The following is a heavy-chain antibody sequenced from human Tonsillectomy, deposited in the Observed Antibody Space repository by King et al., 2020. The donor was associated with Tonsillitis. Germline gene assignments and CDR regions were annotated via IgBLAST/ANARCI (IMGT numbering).Heavy chain of an antibody. CDR3: GRHVEIVGVTRKLTWFDP. J-gene: IGHJ5*02. Sequence: QLQESGPGLVKPSETLSLTCTVSGGSISSSSYYWGWIRQPPGKGLEWIGSIYYSGSTYSNSSLKSRVTISVDTSKNQFSLRLSSVTAADTAVYYCGRHVEIVGVTRKLTWFDPWGQGTLVTVSS. V-gene: IGHV4-39*07. CDR1: GGSISSSSYY. CDR2: IYYSGST. D-gene: IGHD1-26*01.